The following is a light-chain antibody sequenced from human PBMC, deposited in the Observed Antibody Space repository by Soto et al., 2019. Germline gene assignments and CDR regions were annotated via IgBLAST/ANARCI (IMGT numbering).Light chain of an antibody. CDR3: AGWDDSLAGVV. CDR1: SSNIGTNY. J-gene: IGLJ2*01. Sequence: QSVLTQPPSASGTPGQRVTISCSGSSSNIGTNYVYWYQQLPGSAPKLLIYSNTQRPSGVPDRFSGSKSGTSASLAISGLRSEDEADYYCAGWDDSLAGVVFGGGTKLTVL. CDR2: SNT. V-gene: IGLV1-47*02.